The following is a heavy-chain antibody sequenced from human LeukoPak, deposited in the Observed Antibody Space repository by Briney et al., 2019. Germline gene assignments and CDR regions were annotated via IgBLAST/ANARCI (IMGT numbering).Heavy chain of an antibody. Sequence: ASVKVSCKASGGTFSSYAISWVRQAPGQGLEWMGWISAYNGNTNYAQKLQGRVTMTTDTSTSTAYMELRSLRSDDTAVYYCAREGSGYDLADFDYWGQGTLVTVSS. V-gene: IGHV1-18*01. CDR2: ISAYNGNT. D-gene: IGHD5-12*01. CDR3: AREGSGYDLADFDY. J-gene: IGHJ4*02. CDR1: GGTFSSYA.